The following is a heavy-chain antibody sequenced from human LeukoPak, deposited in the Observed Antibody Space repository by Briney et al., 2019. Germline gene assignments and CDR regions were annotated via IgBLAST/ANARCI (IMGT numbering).Heavy chain of an antibody. CDR2: ISYDGTTK. J-gene: IGHJ4*02. Sequence: PGRSLRLSCAASGFTFSSYTIHWVRQAPGKGLEWVAVISYDGTTKFYADSVKGRFTISRDNSKNTLYLQMNSLRAEDTAVYFCARGVLGVGSGWSLFDYWGQGTLVTVSS. CDR3: ARGVLGVGSGWSLFDY. CDR1: GFTFSSYT. D-gene: IGHD6-19*01. V-gene: IGHV3-30-3*01.